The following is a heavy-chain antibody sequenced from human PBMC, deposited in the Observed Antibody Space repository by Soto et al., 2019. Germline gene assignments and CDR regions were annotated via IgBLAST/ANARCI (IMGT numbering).Heavy chain of an antibody. CDR1: GGSISSYY. CDR2: IYYSGST. D-gene: IGHD6-19*01. CDR3: ARAVYSSGWFGY. Sequence: SETLSLTCTVSGGSISSYYWSWIRQPPGKGLEWIGYIYYSGSTNYNPSLKSRVTISVDTSKNQFSLKLSSVTAADTAVYYCARAVYSSGWFGYWGQGTLVTVSS. V-gene: IGHV4-59*01. J-gene: IGHJ4*02.